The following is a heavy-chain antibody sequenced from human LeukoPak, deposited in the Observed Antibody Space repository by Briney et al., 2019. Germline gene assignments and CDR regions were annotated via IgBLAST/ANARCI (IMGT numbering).Heavy chain of an antibody. CDR1: GDSVSNNIAT. CDR3: VRDSDDYYWALDF. J-gene: IGHJ4*02. D-gene: IGHD3-10*01. V-gene: IGHV6-1*01. Sequence: SQTLSLTFAISGDSVSNNIATWNWVRQSPSRGLEWLGRTYHRSRWGNDYAISVKGRITINPDTSRNQFSLQLNSVTPEDTAVYYCVRDSDDYYWALDFWGQGTPVTVSS. CDR2: TYHRSRWGN.